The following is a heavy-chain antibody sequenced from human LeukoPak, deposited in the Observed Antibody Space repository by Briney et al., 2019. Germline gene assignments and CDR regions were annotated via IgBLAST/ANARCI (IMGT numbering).Heavy chain of an antibody. Sequence: GGSLRLSCAASGFTFSSYAMHWVRQAPGKGLEWVPVISYDGSNKYYADSVKGRFTISRDNSKNTLYLQMNSLRAEDTAVYYCARDAGGYDILTGYPDYWGQGTLVTVSS. V-gene: IGHV3-30-3*01. D-gene: IGHD3-9*01. CDR3: ARDAGGYDILTGYPDY. J-gene: IGHJ4*02. CDR2: ISYDGSNK. CDR1: GFTFSSYA.